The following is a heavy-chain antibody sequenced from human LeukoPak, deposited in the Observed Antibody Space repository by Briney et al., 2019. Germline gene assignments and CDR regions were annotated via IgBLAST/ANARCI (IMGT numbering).Heavy chain of an antibody. CDR3: ARPSPPGDGYNPPDY. J-gene: IGHJ4*02. V-gene: IGHV3-30*04. D-gene: IGHD5-24*01. CDR1: GFVFSNYA. CDR2: ISYDEINQ. Sequence: GSLRLSCTASGFVFSNYAMHWVRQAPGKGLEWVAVISYDEINQYYADSVKGRFTISRDNSNNMVYLQMTSLGLEDTALYFCARPSPPGDGYNPPDYWGQGSLVIVSS.